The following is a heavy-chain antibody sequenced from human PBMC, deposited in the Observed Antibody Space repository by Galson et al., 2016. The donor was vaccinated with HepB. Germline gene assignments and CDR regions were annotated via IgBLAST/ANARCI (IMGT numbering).Heavy chain of an antibody. CDR3: ARSGGSAGMH. D-gene: IGHD3-10*01. CDR1: GGSISGVY. J-gene: IGHJ1*01. V-gene: IGHV4-59*08. CDR2: MRDSGNT. Sequence: SETLSLTCSVSGGSISGVYWSWTRQPPGKGLEWIAYMRDSGNTNYNPSLKSRGTISVDTSIYQFSLRLSSVTAADTAVYYCARSGGSAGMHWGQGTLVTVSS.